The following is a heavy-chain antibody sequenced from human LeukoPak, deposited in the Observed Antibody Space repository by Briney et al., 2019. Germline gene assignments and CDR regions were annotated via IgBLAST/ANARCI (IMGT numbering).Heavy chain of an antibody. CDR1: RGSISSSTYY. J-gene: IGHJ4*02. CDR3: ARGKFIDSGSYNVYDY. D-gene: IGHD3-10*01. CDR2: IFYPGST. Sequence: GSLSLTCTVSRGSISSSTYYWGWIRQPPGKGLEWIGSIFYPGSTYYNPSLKSRVTISVDTSENQLSLKVSSVTAADTAVYFCARGKFIDSGSYNVYDYWGQGTLVTVSS. V-gene: IGHV4-39*07.